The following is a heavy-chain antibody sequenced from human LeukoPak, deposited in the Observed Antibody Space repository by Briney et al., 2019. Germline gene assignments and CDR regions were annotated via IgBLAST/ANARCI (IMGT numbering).Heavy chain of an antibody. D-gene: IGHD6-13*01. V-gene: IGHV4-4*07. CDR2: IYISGST. CDR1: GGSISSYY. CDR3: ARGMGSRVAWFDP. J-gene: IGHJ5*02. Sequence: SETLSLTCTVSGGSISSYYWSWIRQPAGKGLEWIGRIYISGSTNYNPSLKSRVPMSVDASKNQFSLKLSSVTAADTAVYYCARGMGSRVAWFDPWGQGTLVTVSS.